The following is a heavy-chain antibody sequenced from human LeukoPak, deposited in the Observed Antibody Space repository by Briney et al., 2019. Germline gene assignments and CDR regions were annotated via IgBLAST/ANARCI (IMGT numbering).Heavy chain of an antibody. CDR2: ISGSGGST. CDR1: GFTFSNAW. Sequence: GGSLGLSCAASGFTFSNAWMSWVRQAPGKGLEWVSAISGSGGSTYYADSVKGRFTISRDNSKNTLYLQMNSLRAEDTAVYYCAGGCSSGWFYFDYWGQGTLVTVSS. CDR3: AGGCSSGWFYFDY. J-gene: IGHJ4*02. V-gene: IGHV3-23*01. D-gene: IGHD6-19*01.